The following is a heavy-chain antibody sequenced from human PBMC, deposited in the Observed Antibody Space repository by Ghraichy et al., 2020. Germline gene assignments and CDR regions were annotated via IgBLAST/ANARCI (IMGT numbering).Heavy chain of an antibody. CDR3: ARHGSRILTGYYPARDFDY. CDR1: GGSISSSSYY. J-gene: IGHJ4*02. V-gene: IGHV4-39*01. Sequence: SQTLSLTCTVSGGSISSSSYYWGWIRQPPGKGLEWIGSIYYSGSTYYNPSLKSRVTISVDTSKNQFSLKLSSVTAADTAVYYCARHGSRILTGYYPARDFDYWGQGTLVTVSS. CDR2: IYYSGST. D-gene: IGHD3-9*01.